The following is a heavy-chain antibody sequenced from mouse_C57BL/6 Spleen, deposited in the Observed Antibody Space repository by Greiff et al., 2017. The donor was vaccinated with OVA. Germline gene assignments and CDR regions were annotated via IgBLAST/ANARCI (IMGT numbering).Heavy chain of an antibody. CDR1: GYTFTSYW. CDR3: ARSYYGSSYVGDYFDY. CDR2: IDPSDSYT. V-gene: IGHV1-59*01. D-gene: IGHD1-1*01. J-gene: IGHJ2*01. Sequence: QVQLQQPGAELVRPGTSVKLSCKASGYTFTSYWMHWVKQRPGQGLEWIGVIDPSDSYTNYNQKFKGKATLTVDTSSSTAYMQRSSLTSEDSAVYYCARSYYGSSYVGDYFDYWGQGTTLTVSS.